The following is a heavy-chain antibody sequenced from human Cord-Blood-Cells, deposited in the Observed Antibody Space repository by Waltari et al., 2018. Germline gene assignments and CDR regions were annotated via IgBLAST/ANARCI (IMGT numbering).Heavy chain of an antibody. J-gene: IGHJ4*02. Sequence: QVQLQESGPGLVKPSQTLSLTCTVSGGPISSGDYYWSWIRRPPGKGLEWIGYIYYSGSTYDNPSLKRRVTISVDTSKTQFSLKLSSVTAADTAVYYCARAESDSNYFDYWGQGTLVTVSS. CDR1: GGPISSGDYY. CDR2: IYYSGST. CDR3: ARAESDSNYFDY. V-gene: IGHV4-30-4*01. D-gene: IGHD4-4*01.